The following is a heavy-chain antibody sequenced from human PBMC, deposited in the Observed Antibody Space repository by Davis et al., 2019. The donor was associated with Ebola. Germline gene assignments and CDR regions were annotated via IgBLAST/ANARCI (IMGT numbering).Heavy chain of an antibody. CDR2: INHSGST. CDR1: GGSFSGYY. J-gene: IGHJ3*02. V-gene: IGHV4-34*01. CDR3: ARRGYYYDSSGYYYAGAFDI. Sequence: MPSETLSLTCAVYGGSFSGYYWSWIRQPPGKGLKWIGEINHSGSTNYNPSLKSRVTISVDTSKNQFSLKLSSVTAADTAVYYCARRGYYYDSSGYYYAGAFDIWGQGTMVTVSS. D-gene: IGHD3-22*01.